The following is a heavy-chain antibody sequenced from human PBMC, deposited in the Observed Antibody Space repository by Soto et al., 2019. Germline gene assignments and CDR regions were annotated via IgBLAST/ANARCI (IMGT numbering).Heavy chain of an antibody. D-gene: IGHD3-3*02. CDR1: GFTFSNYG. Sequence: QVQLVESGGGVVQPGRSLRLSCAASGFTFSNYGMHWVRQAPGRGLEWVTTISHDGSEKFYADSVKGRFTISREDCKNTLYVQMNSLRIDDTAVYYCVRDLNVPQFSAWGQGTLVTVSS. V-gene: IGHV3-30*03. J-gene: IGHJ5*02. CDR2: ISHDGSEK. CDR3: VRDLNVPQFSA.